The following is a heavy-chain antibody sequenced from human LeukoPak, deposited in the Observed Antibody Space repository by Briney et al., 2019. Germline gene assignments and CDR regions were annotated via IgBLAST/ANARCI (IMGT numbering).Heavy chain of an antibody. D-gene: IGHD2-21*02. J-gene: IGHJ5*02. CDR2: MNPNSGNT. Sequence: ASVKVCCKASGYTFTSYDINWVRQATGQGLEWMRWMNPNSGNTGYAQKFQGRVTMTRNTSISTAYMELSSLRSEDTAVYYCARTAYCGGDCYSDWFDPWGQGTLVTVSS. CDR1: GYTFTSYD. V-gene: IGHV1-8*01. CDR3: ARTAYCGGDCYSDWFDP.